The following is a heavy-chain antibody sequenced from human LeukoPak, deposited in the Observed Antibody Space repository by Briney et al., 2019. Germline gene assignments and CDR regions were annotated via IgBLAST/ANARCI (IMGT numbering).Heavy chain of an antibody. CDR3: ARDSYDILTGYYNDYYYYTDV. J-gene: IGHJ6*03. CDR2: SYTSGST. V-gene: IGHV4-4*07. CDR1: GGSISSYY. D-gene: IGHD3-9*01. Sequence: SETLSLTCTVSGGSISSYYWSWIRQPAGKGLEWIGRSYTSGSTNSNPSLKSRVTMSVDTSKNQFSLKLSSVTAADTAVYYCARDSYDILTGYYNDYYYYTDVRGKGTTVTISS.